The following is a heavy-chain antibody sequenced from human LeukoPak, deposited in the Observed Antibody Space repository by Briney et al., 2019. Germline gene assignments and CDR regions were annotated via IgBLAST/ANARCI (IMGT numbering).Heavy chain of an antibody. V-gene: IGHV4-4*02. Sequence: PSGTLSLTCAVSGGSISSSNWWSWVRQPPGKGLEWIGEIYHSGSTNYNPSLKSRVTISVDTSKNQFSLKLSSVTAADTAVYYCARHNAPLTYGSGKVDYWGQGTLVTVSS. CDR2: IYHSGST. D-gene: IGHD3-10*01. CDR3: ARHNAPLTYGSGKVDY. J-gene: IGHJ4*02. CDR1: GGSISSSNW.